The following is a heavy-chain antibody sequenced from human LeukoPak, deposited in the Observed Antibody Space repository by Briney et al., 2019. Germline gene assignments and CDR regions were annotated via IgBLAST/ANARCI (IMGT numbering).Heavy chain of an antibody. V-gene: IGHV3-30*02. CDR1: GFTFSSYG. D-gene: IGHD4-17*01. J-gene: IGHJ4*02. CDR3: AKAGMTTVTTSFDY. Sequence: GGSLRLSCAASGFTFSSYGMHWVRQAPGKGLEWVAVIWYDGSNKYYADSVKGRFTISRDNSKNTLYLQMNSLRAEDTAVYYCAKAGMTTVTTSFDYWGQGTLVTVSS. CDR2: IWYDGSNK.